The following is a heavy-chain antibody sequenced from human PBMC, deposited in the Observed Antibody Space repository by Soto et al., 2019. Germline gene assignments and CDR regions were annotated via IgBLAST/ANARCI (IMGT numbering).Heavy chain of an antibody. D-gene: IGHD3-10*01. Sequence: QVQLQESGPGLVKPSETLYLTCTVSGGSVSSGSYYWSWIRQPPGKGLEWIGYIYYSGSTNYNPSLKSGVTISVDTSKNQFTLKLSSVTAADTAVYYCAKAWFGEFEFDYWGQGTLVTVSS. CDR1: GGSVSSGSYY. CDR2: IYYSGST. CDR3: AKAWFGEFEFDY. V-gene: IGHV4-61*01. J-gene: IGHJ4*02.